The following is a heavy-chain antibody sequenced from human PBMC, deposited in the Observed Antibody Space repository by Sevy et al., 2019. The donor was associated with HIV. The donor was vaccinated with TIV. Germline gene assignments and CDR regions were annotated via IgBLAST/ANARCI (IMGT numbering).Heavy chain of an antibody. CDR1: ELSVTDNY. J-gene: IGHJ6*02. Sequence: GSLRLSCAASELSVTDNYMSWVRQAPRKGLEWVSTIYSGGSTFFADSVKGRFTISRDNSKNTLYLHMNSLRAEDTAVYYCARDRYYDASGYYYYYYGLDVWGQGTTVTVSS. CDR2: IYSGGST. V-gene: IGHV3-66*01. CDR3: ARDRYYDASGYYYYYYGLDV. D-gene: IGHD3-22*01.